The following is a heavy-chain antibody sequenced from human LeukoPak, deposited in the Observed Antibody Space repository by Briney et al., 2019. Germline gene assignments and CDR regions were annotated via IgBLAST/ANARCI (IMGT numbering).Heavy chain of an antibody. CDR1: GFTFSSYA. CDR3: ANSGGYRGVVDY. CDR2: IGGSGGST. Sequence: GGSLRLSCAASGFTFSSYAMSWVRQAPGKGLEWVSAIGGSGGSTYYADSVKGRFTISRDNSKNTLYLQMNSLRAEDTAVYYCANSGGYRGVVDYWGQGTLVTVSS. J-gene: IGHJ4*02. D-gene: IGHD2-15*01. V-gene: IGHV3-23*01.